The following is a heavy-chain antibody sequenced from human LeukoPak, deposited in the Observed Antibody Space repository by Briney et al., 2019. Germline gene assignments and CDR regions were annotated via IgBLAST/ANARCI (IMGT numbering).Heavy chain of an antibody. CDR3: ARVLLWFDYYMDV. CDR1: GFTFSDYY. Sequence: GGSLRLSCAASGFTFSDYYMSWIRQAPGKGLEWVSYISSSGSTIDYADSVKGRFTISRDNAKNSLYLQMNSLRAEDTAVYYCARVLLWFDYYMDVWGKGTTVTVSS. V-gene: IGHV3-11*04. CDR2: ISSSGSTI. D-gene: IGHD3-10*01. J-gene: IGHJ6*03.